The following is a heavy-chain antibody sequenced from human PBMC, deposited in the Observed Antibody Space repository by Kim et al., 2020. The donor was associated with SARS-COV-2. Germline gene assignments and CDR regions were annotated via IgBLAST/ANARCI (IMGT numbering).Heavy chain of an antibody. Sequence: LQSQGTISVDTSKNQFSLKLSSVTAADTAVYYCARGRMGYSSSWYYFDYWGQGTLVTVSS. J-gene: IGHJ4*02. V-gene: IGHV4-59*09. CDR3: ARGRMGYSSSWYYFDY. D-gene: IGHD6-13*01.